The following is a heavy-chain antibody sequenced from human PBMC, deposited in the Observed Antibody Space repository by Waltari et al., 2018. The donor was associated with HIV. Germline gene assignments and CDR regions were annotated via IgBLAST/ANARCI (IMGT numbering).Heavy chain of an antibody. J-gene: IGHJ3*02. CDR3: ARDKAAPGYSPHAFDI. Sequence: EVQLVESGGGLVKPGVSLRLSCAASGFTFSYYTMNWVRQAPGKGLYLVSSITINSIYIYYADSVKGRFTISRDNAKTSLYLQMNSLRAEDTGVYYCARDKAAPGYSPHAFDIWGQGTMVTVSS. CDR1: GFTFSYYT. V-gene: IGHV3-21*01. D-gene: IGHD2-15*01. CDR2: ITINSIYI.